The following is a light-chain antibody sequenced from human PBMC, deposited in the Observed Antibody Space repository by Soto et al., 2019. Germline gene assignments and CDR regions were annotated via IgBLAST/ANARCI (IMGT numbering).Light chain of an antibody. J-gene: IGKJ4*01. CDR2: DAS. Sequence: ECLVTQGNGPLSLSPGERATLSCRASQTVRNNYLARYHQKPGHAPKLLIHDASSRATGIPDRFRGGGSGTDFILTISRLEPEDFAVYYCQQFSSYPLPFGGGSKV. V-gene: IGKV3-20*01. CDR3: QQFSSYPLP. CDR1: QTVRNNY.